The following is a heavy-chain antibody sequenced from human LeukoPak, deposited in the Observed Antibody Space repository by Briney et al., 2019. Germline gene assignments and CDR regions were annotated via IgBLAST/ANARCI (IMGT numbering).Heavy chain of an antibody. CDR1: GYTFTGYY. J-gene: IGHJ4*02. V-gene: IGHV1-46*01. Sequence: ASVKVSCKASGYTFTGYYMHWVRQAPGQGLEWMGIINPSGGSTSYAQKFQGRVTMTRDTSTSTVYMELSSLRSEDTAVYYCARDGAGLGFDYWGQGTLVTVSS. D-gene: IGHD6-19*01. CDR3: ARDGAGLGFDY. CDR2: INPSGGST.